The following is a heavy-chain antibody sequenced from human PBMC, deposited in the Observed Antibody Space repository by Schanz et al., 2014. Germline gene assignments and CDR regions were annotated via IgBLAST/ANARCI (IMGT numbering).Heavy chain of an antibody. CDR1: GFTFSDHF. Sequence: EVKLVESGGGLVQPGGSLRLSCAASGFTFSDHFMNWVRQAPGKGLEWVSYISGSSSTKYYADSVKGRFTISRDNGKRSLCRQINSVRAGDRAVYFCPRDNEGDCSSPRHDAFDVWGQGTVVTVSS. CDR3: PRDNEGDCSSPRHDAFDV. D-gene: IGHD2-21*02. V-gene: IGHV3-48*01. J-gene: IGHJ3*01. CDR2: ISGSSSTK.